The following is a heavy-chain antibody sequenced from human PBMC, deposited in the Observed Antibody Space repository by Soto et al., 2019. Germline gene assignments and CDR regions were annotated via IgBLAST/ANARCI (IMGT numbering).Heavy chain of an antibody. D-gene: IGHD2-2*01. Sequence: QVQLVQSGAEMKKPGASVKVSCKASGYTFSTYGITWVRQAPGQGLDWMGWINPLKGDTNSEARFQDRVTMTTYTSTRTAYMELRSLRSDDTAVYYCARVKVPAAILGAFDLWGQGTLVTVSS. CDR1: GYTFSTYG. CDR3: ARVKVPAAILGAFDL. CDR2: INPLKGDT. V-gene: IGHV1-18*01. J-gene: IGHJ3*01.